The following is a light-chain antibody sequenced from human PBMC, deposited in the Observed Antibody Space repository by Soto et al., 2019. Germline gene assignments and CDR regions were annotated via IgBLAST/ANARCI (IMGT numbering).Light chain of an antibody. V-gene: IGKV3-20*01. CDR2: GAS. J-gene: IGKJ1*01. Sequence: EIVLTQSPGTLSLSPGERATLSCRASQSVSSTYLAWYQQKPGQAPRLLFYGASSRATVIPDRFSGSGSGTDFTLTISRLEPEDFAVYYCQQYGSSPPWTFGQGIKVEIK. CDR3: QQYGSSPPWT. CDR1: QSVSSTY.